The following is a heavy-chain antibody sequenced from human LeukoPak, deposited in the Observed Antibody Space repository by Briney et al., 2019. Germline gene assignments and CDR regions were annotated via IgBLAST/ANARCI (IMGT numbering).Heavy chain of an antibody. CDR3: ARDRYMDV. V-gene: IGHV1-2*02. CDR2: INPNTGDT. CDR1: GYTFTDYH. J-gene: IGHJ6*03. Sequence: GASVKVSCKASGYTFTDYHMHWARQAPGQGLEWMGWINPNTGDTDYAQNFQGRVTMTRDKSISMAYMELSRLRFDDTAVYYCARDRYMDVWGKGTTVTVSS.